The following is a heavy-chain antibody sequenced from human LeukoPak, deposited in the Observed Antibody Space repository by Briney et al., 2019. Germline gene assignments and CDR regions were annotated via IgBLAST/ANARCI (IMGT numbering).Heavy chain of an antibody. J-gene: IGHJ4*02. V-gene: IGHV1-24*01. CDR2: FDPEDGET. CDR3: ATDRVAYGSGSYSLDY. Sequence: ASVKVSCKVSGYTLTELSMHWVRQAPGKGLEWMGGFDPEDGETIYAQKFQGRVTMTEDTSTDTAYMELSSLRSEDTAVYYCATDRVAYGSGSYSLDYWGQGTLVTVSS. D-gene: IGHD3-10*01. CDR1: GYTLTELS.